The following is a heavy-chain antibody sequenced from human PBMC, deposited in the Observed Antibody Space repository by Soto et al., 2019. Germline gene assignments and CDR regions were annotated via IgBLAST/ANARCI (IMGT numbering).Heavy chain of an antibody. Sequence: ASVKVSFKASGYTFTSYAIHWVRQAPGQRLEWMGWINAGNGNTKYSQKFQGRVTITRDTSASTAYMELSSLRSEDTAVYFCARTGYTGYGNTLDAFDIWGQGTLVTVSS. D-gene: IGHD5-12*01. CDR2: INAGNGNT. V-gene: IGHV1-3*01. J-gene: IGHJ3*02. CDR1: GYTFTSYA. CDR3: ARTGYTGYGNTLDAFDI.